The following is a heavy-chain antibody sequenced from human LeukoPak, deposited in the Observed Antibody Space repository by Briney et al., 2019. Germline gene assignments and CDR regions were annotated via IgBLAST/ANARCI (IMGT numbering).Heavy chain of an antibody. D-gene: IGHD5-18*01. J-gene: IGHJ4*02. CDR1: GGSISSYY. CDR3: ARSPDGYRYTYFDY. CDR2: IYYSGSF. V-gene: IGHV4-59*01. Sequence: SETLSLTCTVSGGSISSYYWSWIRQPPGKGLEWIGYIYYSGSFNYHPSPKCRVTITADTSKKQFYMKLSSVTAADTAVYYCARSPDGYRYTYFDYWGQGTLVTVSS.